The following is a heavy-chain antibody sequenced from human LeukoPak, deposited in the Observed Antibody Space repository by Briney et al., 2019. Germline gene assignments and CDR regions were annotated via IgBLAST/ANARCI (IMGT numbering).Heavy chain of an antibody. Sequence: SETLSLTCAVSGGSISSSNWWSWVRPPPGKGLEWIGEIYHSGSTNYNPSLKSRVPISVDKSKNQFSLKLSSVTAADTAVYYCARDLETNNTQSRVLIAAAIPRPNDAFDIWGQGTMVTVSS. J-gene: IGHJ3*02. CDR2: IYHSGST. V-gene: IGHV4-4*02. CDR3: ARDLETNNTQSRVLIAAAIPRPNDAFDI. D-gene: IGHD6-13*01. CDR1: GGSISSSNW.